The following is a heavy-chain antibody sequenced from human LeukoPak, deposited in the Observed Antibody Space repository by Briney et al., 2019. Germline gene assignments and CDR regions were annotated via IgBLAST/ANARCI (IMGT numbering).Heavy chain of an antibody. V-gene: IGHV3-23*01. CDR1: GFTFSASG. J-gene: IGHJ4*02. CDR2: IINSGDTT. CDR3: AKDRRLAAFDY. D-gene: IGHD6-25*01. Sequence: GGSLRLSCAASGFTFSASGMSWVRQAPGKGLQWVSGIINSGDTTHYADSVKGRFTVSRDNSKNTLYLQMNSLRAEDTAVYYCAKDRRLAAFDYGGQGTLVTVSS.